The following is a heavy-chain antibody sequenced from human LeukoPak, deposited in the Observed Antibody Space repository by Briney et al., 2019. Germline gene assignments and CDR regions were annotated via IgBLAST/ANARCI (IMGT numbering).Heavy chain of an antibody. D-gene: IGHD1-26*01. J-gene: IGHJ4*02. CDR3: ARRGSSVGGSYYSFDY. Sequence: ASVRVSCKASGYTFTGYYMHWVRQAPGQGLEWMGWINPNSGGTNYAQKFQGRVTMTRDTSISTAYMELSRLRSDDTAVYYCARRGSSVGGSYYSFDYWGQGTLVTVSS. V-gene: IGHV1-2*02. CDR1: GYTFTGYY. CDR2: INPNSGGT.